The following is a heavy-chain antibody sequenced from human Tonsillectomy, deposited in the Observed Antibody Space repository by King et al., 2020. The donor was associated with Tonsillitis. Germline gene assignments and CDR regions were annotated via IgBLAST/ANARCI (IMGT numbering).Heavy chain of an antibody. CDR3: AREKYGSGSYYLDY. D-gene: IGHD3-10*01. J-gene: IGHJ4*02. CDR2: IIPISGLA. Sequence: QLVQSGAEVKKPGSSVKVSCKASGGTFGRYAINWVRQAPGQGLEWMGRIIPISGLANCAQKFQGRVTITADKSTSTAYMELSSLRSEDTAVYYCAREKYGSGSYYLDYWGQGTLGTVSS. CDR1: GGTFGRYA. V-gene: IGHV1-69*09.